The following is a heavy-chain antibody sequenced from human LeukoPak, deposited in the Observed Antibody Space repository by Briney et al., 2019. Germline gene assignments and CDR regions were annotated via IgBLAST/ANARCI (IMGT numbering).Heavy chain of an antibody. J-gene: IGHJ4*02. CDR2: ISASGGTT. V-gene: IGHV3-23*01. CDR3: ARWLGTGTRLYYFDY. Sequence: PGGSLRLSCAASGFSFSSYAMSWVRQAPAKGLEWVSVISASGGTTFYADSVKGRFTISRDNSKTTLYLQMNSLRGEDTAVYYCARWLGTGTRLYYFDYWGQGALVTVSS. CDR1: GFSFSSYA. D-gene: IGHD5-24*01.